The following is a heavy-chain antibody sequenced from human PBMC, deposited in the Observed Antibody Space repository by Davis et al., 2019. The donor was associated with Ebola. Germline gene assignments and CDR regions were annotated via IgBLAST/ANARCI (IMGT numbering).Heavy chain of an antibody. CDR1: GFTFSDYY. D-gene: IGHD3-9*01. J-gene: IGHJ4*02. CDR2: ISSRRTYT. CDR3: ARFAATGYYREYFDY. V-gene: IGHV3-11*06. Sequence: GGSLRLSCAASGFTFSDYYMSWIRQAPGKGLEWVSYISSRRTYTDYADSVKGRFPISRDNAKNSLSLQMNSLRAEDTAVYYCARFAATGYYREYFDYWGQGTLVTVSS.